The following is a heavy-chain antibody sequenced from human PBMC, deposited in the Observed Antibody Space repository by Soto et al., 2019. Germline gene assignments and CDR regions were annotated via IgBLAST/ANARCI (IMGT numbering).Heavy chain of an antibody. Sequence: QLQLQESGSGLVKPSQTLSLTCAVSGGSINSGGYSWSWIRQPPGKGLEWIGYIYHSGSTYYNPSLKSRVTISVDRSKTQFSLKVSSVTAADTAVYYCARSSDYGGLGGFDYWGQGTLVTVSS. CDR1: GGSINSGGYS. CDR2: IYHSGST. V-gene: IGHV4-30-2*01. J-gene: IGHJ4*02. D-gene: IGHD4-17*01. CDR3: ARSSDYGGLGGFDY.